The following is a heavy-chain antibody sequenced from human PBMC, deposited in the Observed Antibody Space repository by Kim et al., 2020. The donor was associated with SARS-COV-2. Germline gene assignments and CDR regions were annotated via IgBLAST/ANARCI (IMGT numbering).Heavy chain of an antibody. CDR3: AKENYGDYVLDY. J-gene: IGHJ4*02. D-gene: IGHD4-17*01. Sequence: YYADSVKGRFTISRDNSKNTLYLQMNSLRAEDTAVYYCAKENYGDYVLDYWGQGTLVTVSS. V-gene: IGHV3-23*01.